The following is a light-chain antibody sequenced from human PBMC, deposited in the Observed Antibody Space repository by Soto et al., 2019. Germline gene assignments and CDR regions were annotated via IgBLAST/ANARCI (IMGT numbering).Light chain of an antibody. CDR2: EVS. J-gene: IGLJ2*01. CDR3: SSYTSRSTPV. CDR1: SSDVGTYKY. V-gene: IGLV2-14*01. Sequence: QSALTQPASVSGSPGQSITISYTGTSSDVGTYKYVSWYQQLPGKAPKLMIYEVSNRPSGVSNRFSGSKSGNTASLTISELQAEDEADYYCSSYTSRSTPVLGGGTQLTVL.